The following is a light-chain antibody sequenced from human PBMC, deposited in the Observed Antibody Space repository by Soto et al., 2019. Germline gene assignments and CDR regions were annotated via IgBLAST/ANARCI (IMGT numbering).Light chain of an antibody. CDR3: QQDYSYPPT. CDR2: AAS. Sequence: AIRMTQSPSSLSASTGDRVTITCRASQGISRYLAWYQRRPGKARKLLIYAASTLQSGVPSMFSGSGSWTDCTRTISCLQSEYFATEDCQQDYSYPPTFGPGT. J-gene: IGKJ1*01. CDR1: QGISRY. V-gene: IGKV1-8*01.